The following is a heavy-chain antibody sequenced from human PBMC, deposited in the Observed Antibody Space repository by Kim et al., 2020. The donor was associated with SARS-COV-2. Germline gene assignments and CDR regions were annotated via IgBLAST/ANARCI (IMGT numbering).Heavy chain of an antibody. Sequence: GGSLRLSCAASGFIFRSYAMSWVRQAPGKGPEWVSGISGSGGSTYYADSVKGRFTISRDNSKNTLYLQMNSLRAEDTAIYYCASGGYCYGMGTRGYWGQG. CDR3: ASGGYCYGMGTRGY. V-gene: IGHV3-23*01. D-gene: IGHD2-15*01. J-gene: IGHJ4*02. CDR1: GFIFRSYA. CDR2: ISGSGGST.